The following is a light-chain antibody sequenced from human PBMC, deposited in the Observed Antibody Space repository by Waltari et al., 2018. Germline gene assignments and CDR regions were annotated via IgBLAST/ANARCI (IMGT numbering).Light chain of an antibody. Sequence: EIVLTQSPGTLSLSPGERATLSCRASQSVSRWLAWYQQKPGQAPRLLIYGASSRGTGIPDRFSGSGSGTDFSLTISRLEPEDFAVYYCQKYGTLPATFGQGTKVEIK. CDR3: QKYGTLPAT. J-gene: IGKJ1*01. CDR1: QSVSRW. V-gene: IGKV3-20*01. CDR2: GAS.